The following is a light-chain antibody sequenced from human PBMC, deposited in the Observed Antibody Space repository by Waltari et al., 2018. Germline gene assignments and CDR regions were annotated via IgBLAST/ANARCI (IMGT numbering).Light chain of an antibody. J-gene: IGLJ2*01. CDR2: YDN. CDR3: QVSDSTTDLVI. CDR1: NIGGYS. Sequence: SYVLTQPPSVSVAPGETSRITCGGDNIGGYSVHWYQQKPGQAPVLVLYYDNDRPSGVPVRFSGSNFGNTATLTISRVEAGDEADYYCQVSDSTTDLVIFGGGTKLTVL. V-gene: IGLV3-21*04.